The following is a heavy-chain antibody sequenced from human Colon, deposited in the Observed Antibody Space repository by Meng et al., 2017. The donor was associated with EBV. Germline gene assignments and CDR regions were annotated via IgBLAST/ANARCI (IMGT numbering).Heavy chain of an antibody. Sequence: LQLQESGPGLVKPSEPLSLTCTVSGGSISIRSYYWGWIRQPPGKGLEWIGSIYYNGSTYYNPSLKSRVTISVDTSKNQFSLKLNSVTAADTAVYYCARRRYYYGSGSYHSYYFDYWGQGALVTVSS. CDR2: IYYNGST. CDR1: GGSISIRSYY. D-gene: IGHD3-10*01. J-gene: IGHJ4*02. CDR3: ARRRYYYGSGSYHSYYFDY. V-gene: IGHV4-39*01.